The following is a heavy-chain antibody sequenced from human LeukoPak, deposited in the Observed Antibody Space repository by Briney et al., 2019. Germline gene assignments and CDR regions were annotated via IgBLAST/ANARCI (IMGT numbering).Heavy chain of an antibody. Sequence: PSQTLSLACTVAGRSISTYYWSCIRQPPGKGLEWVGYINYIGYTDYNPSLKSRVTISVDTSKNQFSLKLRSVTAADTAVYYCAREYSSFEYWGQGILVTVSS. CDR3: AREYSSFEY. CDR2: INYIGYT. D-gene: IGHD6-13*01. CDR1: GRSISTYY. J-gene: IGHJ4*02. V-gene: IGHV4-59*01.